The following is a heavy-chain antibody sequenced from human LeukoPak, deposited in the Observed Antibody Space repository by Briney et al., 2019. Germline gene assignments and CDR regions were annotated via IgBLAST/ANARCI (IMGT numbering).Heavy chain of an antibody. V-gene: IGHV3-21*01. CDR2: ISSSSSYI. D-gene: IGHD4-17*01. CDR3: ARGRRNGTTVTNYYYYYMDV. J-gene: IGHJ6*03. CDR1: GFTFSSYS. Sequence: GGSLRLSCAASGFTFSSYSMNWVRQAPGKGLEWVSSISSSSSYIYYADSVKGRFTISRDNAKNSLYLQMNSLRAEDTAVYYCARGRRNGTTVTNYYYYYMDVWGKGTTVTISS.